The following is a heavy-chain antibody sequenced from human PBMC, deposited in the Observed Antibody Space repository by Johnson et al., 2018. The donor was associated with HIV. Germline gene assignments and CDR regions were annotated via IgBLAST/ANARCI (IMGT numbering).Heavy chain of an antibody. V-gene: IGHV3-30-3*01. CDR1: GFTFSSYA. Sequence: SLRLSCAASGFTFSSYAMHWVRQAPGKGLEWVSVISYDGSNKYYADSVKGRFTISRDNSNNRLYLQMNSLRAEDTAVYYCARPYSSAWYGAFDIWGQGTMVTVS. D-gene: IGHD6-19*01. CDR3: ARPYSSAWYGAFDI. J-gene: IGHJ3*02. CDR2: ISYDGSNK.